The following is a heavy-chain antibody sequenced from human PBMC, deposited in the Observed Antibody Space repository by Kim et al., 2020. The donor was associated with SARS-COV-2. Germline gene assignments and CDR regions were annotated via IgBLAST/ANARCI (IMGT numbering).Heavy chain of an antibody. J-gene: IGHJ6*02. CDR3: ARDYFRRDGYKSIRFGMDV. V-gene: IGHV1-69*13. CDR2: IIPIFGTA. D-gene: IGHD5-12*01. CDR1: GGTFSSYA. Sequence: SVKVSCKASGGTFSSYAISWVRQAPGQGLEWMGGIIPIFGTANYAQKFQGRVTITADESTSTAYMELSSLRSEDTAVYYCARDYFRRDGYKSIRFGMDVWGQGTTVTVSS.